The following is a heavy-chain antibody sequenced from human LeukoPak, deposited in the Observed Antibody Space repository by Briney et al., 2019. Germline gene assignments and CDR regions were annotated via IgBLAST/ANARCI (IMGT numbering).Heavy chain of an antibody. V-gene: IGHV3-74*01. J-gene: IGHJ4*02. D-gene: IGHD4-17*01. CDR1: GFTFSTYF. Sequence: GGSLRLSCAASGFTFSTYFMHWVRQAPGKGLVWVSRINSDGSTTSHADSVKGRFTISRDNAKNTLYLQMDSLRAEDTAVYFCARGVHYGSDYWGQGTLVTVSS. CDR2: INSDGSTT. CDR3: ARGVHYGSDY.